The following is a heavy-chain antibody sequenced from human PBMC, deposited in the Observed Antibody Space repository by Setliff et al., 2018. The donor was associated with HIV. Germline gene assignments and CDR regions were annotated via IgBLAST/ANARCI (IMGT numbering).Heavy chain of an antibody. J-gene: IGHJ6*03. V-gene: IGHV4-39*01. CDR1: GASLAGSHYS. CDR3: ARLGDNSDWRSNYFFYYMDV. D-gene: IGHD3-22*01. Sequence: SETLSLTCTVSGASLAGSHYSWGWLRQPPGQGLEWLGNLFHTGSSYFNPSLKSRLTMSVDTSKNQFSLSLISMTAADSAVYYCARLGDNSDWRSNYFFYYMDVWGKGTTVTVSS. CDR2: LFHTGSS.